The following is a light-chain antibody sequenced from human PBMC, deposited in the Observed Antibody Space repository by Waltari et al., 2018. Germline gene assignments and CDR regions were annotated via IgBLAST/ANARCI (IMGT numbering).Light chain of an antibody. CDR2: AAS. Sequence: DIKMTQSQPSLSASVGDGATTTCRASQSISSYLNWYQQKPGKAPKLLIYAASSLQSGVPSRFSGSGSGTDFTLTISSLQPEDFATYYCQQSYSTLALTFGGGTKVEIK. V-gene: IGKV1-39*01. J-gene: IGKJ4*01. CDR3: QQSYSTLALT. CDR1: QSISSY.